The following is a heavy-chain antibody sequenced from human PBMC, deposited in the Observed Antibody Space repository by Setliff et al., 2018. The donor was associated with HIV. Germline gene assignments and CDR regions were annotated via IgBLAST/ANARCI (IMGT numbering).Heavy chain of an antibody. V-gene: IGHV4-39*07. D-gene: IGHD4-17*01. CDR1: GGSISSSSYY. CDR2: IYHSGST. J-gene: IGHJ4*02. CDR3: ARGTAPRRGTNYGGNYPLDY. Sequence: SETLSLTCTVSGGSISSSSYYWGWIRQPPGKGLEWLGSIYHSGSTYYNPSLKRRVTISIDTSKNQFSLKLSSVTAADTAVYFCARGTAPRRGTNYGGNYPLDYWGQGTLVTVSS.